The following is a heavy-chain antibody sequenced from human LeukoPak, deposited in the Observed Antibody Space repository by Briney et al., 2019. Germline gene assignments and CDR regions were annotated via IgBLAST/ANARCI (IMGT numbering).Heavy chain of an antibody. CDR2: IIPIFGTA. Sequence: SVKVACKASGGTFSSYAISWVRQAPGQGLEWMGGIIPIFGTANYAQKFQGRVAITTDESTSTAYMELSSLRSEDTAVYYCARGYVGATNGLDYWGQGTLVTVSS. J-gene: IGHJ4*02. CDR1: GGTFSSYA. CDR3: ARGYVGATNGLDY. D-gene: IGHD1-26*01. V-gene: IGHV1-69*05.